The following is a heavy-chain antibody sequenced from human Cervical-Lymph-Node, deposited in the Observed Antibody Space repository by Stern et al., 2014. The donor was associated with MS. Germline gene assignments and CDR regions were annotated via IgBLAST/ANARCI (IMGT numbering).Heavy chain of an antibody. CDR1: GGTFSKFP. J-gene: IGHJ5*02. Sequence: QLVQSGAEVTKPGSSVKVSCKASGGTFSKFPSSWVRQAPGQGLEWMGGIFPVFGKPTYAQELRGRVTITADVSTSTVYMELSSLRSDDTAVYYCALSSETSDRWYSLGYDLWGQGTLVTVSS. CDR2: IFPVFGKP. CDR3: ALSSETSDRWYSLGYDL. D-gene: IGHD6-13*01. V-gene: IGHV1-69*01.